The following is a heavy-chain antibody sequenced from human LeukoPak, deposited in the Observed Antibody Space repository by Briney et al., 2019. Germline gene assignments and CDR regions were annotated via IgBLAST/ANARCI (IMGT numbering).Heavy chain of an antibody. V-gene: IGHV1-18*01. CDR2: ISANNGHT. CDR1: GYIFTSYG. CDR3: ARDMRHYRYYDSGEYYFNFEY. J-gene: IGHJ4*02. Sequence: ASVRVSCKASGYIFTSYGLNWVRQAPGQGLEWMGWISANNGHTHYAQKFQGRLTITRDMSTRTVDMELRSLRSDDTAVYYCARDMRHYRYYDSGEYYFNFEYWGQGTLVTVSS. D-gene: IGHD3-22*01.